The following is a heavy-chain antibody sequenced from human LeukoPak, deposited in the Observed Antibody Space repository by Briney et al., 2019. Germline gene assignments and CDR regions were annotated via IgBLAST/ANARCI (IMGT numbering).Heavy chain of an antibody. V-gene: IGHV4-4*07. CDR1: GGSISSYY. CDR2: IYTSGST. Sequence: SETLSLTCTVSGGSISSYYWSWIRQPAGKGLEWIGRIYTSGSTNYNPSLKSRVTMSVDTSKNQFSLKLSSVTAADTAVYYCARVSERAAAGTYYYYYMDVWGRGTTVTVSS. CDR3: ARVSERAAAGTYYYYYMDV. J-gene: IGHJ6*03. D-gene: IGHD6-13*01.